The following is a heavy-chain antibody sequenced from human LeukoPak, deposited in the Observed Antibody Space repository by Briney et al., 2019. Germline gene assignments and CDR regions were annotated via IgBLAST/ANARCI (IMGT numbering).Heavy chain of an antibody. J-gene: IGHJ4*02. V-gene: IGHV4-61*02. CDR2: IYTSGST. CDR3: AKGGTYGGGADY. CDR1: GGSISSGSYY. Sequence: PSETLSLTCTVSGGSISSGSYYWNWIRQPAGKGLEWIGRIYTSGSTNYNPSLKSRVTISVDTSKNQFSLRLSSVTAADTAVYYCAKGGTYGGGADYWGQGTLVTVSS. D-gene: IGHD1-26*01.